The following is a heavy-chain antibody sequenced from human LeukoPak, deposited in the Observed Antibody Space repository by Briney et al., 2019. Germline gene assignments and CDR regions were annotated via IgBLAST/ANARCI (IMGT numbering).Heavy chain of an antibody. Sequence: PGRSLRLSCAASGFTFSSYGMHWVRQAPGKGLEWVAVIWYDGSNKYYADSVKGRFTISRDNSKNTLYLQMNSLRAEDMAVYYCAKDCRRAVVPAAMDYWGQGTLVTVSS. V-gene: IGHV3-33*06. J-gene: IGHJ4*02. CDR3: AKDCRRAVVPAAMDY. CDR2: IWYDGSNK. CDR1: GFTFSSYG. D-gene: IGHD2-2*01.